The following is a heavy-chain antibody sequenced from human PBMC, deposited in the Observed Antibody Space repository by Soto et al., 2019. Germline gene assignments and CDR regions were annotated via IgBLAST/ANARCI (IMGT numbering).Heavy chain of an antibody. V-gene: IGHV3-23*01. CDR2: ISGSGGST. J-gene: IGHJ6*03. CDR3: AKWSGEPQYSDFCMHV. D-gene: IGHD2-21*01. CDR1: GFSFATYA. Sequence: GGSLRLSCAASGFSFATYAMSWVRQAPGKGLEWVSAISGSGGSTYYADSVKGRFTISRDNSKNTLYLQMNSLRAEDTAVYYCAKWSGEPQYSDFCMHVWGEGTTVTVSS.